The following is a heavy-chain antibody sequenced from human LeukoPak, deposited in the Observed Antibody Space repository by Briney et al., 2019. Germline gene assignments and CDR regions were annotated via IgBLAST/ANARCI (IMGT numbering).Heavy chain of an antibody. Sequence: GASVKVSCKASGYTFTSYGISWVRQAPGQGLEWMGWISAYNGNTNYAQKLQGRVTMTTDTSTSTVYMELRSLRSDDTAVYYCARDGRWELLGSFYYYYGMDVWGQGTTVTVSS. CDR3: ARDGRWELLGSFYYYYGMDV. CDR1: GYTFTSYG. D-gene: IGHD1-26*01. V-gene: IGHV1-18*01. CDR2: ISAYNGNT. J-gene: IGHJ6*02.